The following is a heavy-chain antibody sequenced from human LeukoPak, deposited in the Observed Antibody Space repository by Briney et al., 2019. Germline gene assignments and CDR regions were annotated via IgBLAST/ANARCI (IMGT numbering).Heavy chain of an antibody. CDR1: GFTFSSYS. J-gene: IGHJ6*03. CDR2: ISSSSSTI. Sequence: GGSLRLSCAASGFTFSSYSMNWVRQAPGKGLEWVSYISSSSSTIYYADSVKGRFTISRDNSKNTLYLQMNSLRAEDTAVYYCARVEKVPDYYYYMDVWGKGTTVTVSS. V-gene: IGHV3-48*01. CDR3: ARVEKVPDYYYYMDV.